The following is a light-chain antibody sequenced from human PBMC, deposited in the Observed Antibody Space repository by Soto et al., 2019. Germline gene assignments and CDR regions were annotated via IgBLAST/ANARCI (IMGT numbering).Light chain of an antibody. V-gene: IGLV2-14*01. Sequence: QSVLTQPASVSGSPGQSITISCTGTSNDVGGYNYVSWYQQHPGKAPKLIIYEVTDRPSGVSNRFSGSKSGNTASLTISGLQAEDEADYYCISYTSSNNHYVIIGGGTKLTVL. CDR2: EVT. CDR3: ISYTSSNNHYVI. CDR1: SNDVGGYNY. J-gene: IGLJ2*01.